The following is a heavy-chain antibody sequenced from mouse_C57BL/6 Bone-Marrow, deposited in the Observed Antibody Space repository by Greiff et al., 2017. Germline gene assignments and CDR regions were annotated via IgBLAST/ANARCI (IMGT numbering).Heavy chain of an antibody. CDR2: INTNNGGT. CDR3: ARGNFWDGHYAMYY. J-gene: IGHJ4*01. CDR1: GYTFTDYN. D-gene: IGHD4-1*01. Sequence: LVEPGASVKMSCKASGYTFTDYNMHWVKQSHGKSLEWIGYINTNNGGTSYNQKFKGKDTLTVNKSSSTAYMELRSLTSEDSSVYYYARGNFWDGHYAMYYWGQGTSVTVSS. V-gene: IGHV1-22*01.